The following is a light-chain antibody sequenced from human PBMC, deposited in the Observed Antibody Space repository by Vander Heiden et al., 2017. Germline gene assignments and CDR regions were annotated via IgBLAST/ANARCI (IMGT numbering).Light chain of an antibody. CDR3: QQSYSILTWT. CDR2: AAS. J-gene: IGKJ1*01. Sequence: DIQMTHSPSSLSASVGDRVTITCRASQSISSYLNWYQQKPGKAPNLLIYAASSLESGVPSRFSGNESGTNFTLTISSLQAEDFATYYCQQSYSILTWTFGQGTKVEIK. CDR1: QSISSY. V-gene: IGKV1-39*01.